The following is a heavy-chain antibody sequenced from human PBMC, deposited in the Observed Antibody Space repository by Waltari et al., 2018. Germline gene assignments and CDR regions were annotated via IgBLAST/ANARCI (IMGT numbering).Heavy chain of an antibody. V-gene: IGHV1-2*02. D-gene: IGHD1-7*01. CDR2: INPNSGGT. J-gene: IGHJ6*02. Sequence: QVQLVQSGAEVKKPGASVKVSCKASGYTFTGYYMHWVHQAPGQGLEWMGWINPNSGGTNYAQKFQGRVTMTRDTSISTAYMELSRLRSDDTAVYYCARDRGLELRRTRDYYYGMDVWGQGTTVTVSS. CDR3: ARDRGLELRRTRDYYYGMDV. CDR1: GYTFTGYY.